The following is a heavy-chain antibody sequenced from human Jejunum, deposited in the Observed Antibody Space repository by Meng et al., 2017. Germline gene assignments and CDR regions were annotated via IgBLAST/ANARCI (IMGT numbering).Heavy chain of an antibody. CDR3: ARGYNYYRESSAYSY. CDR1: GFTFGDYY. Sequence: GGSLRLSCAASGFTFGDYYMDWVRQAPGKGLEWVGRSRNKGDSSTTQYAASVRGRFTISRDDSRNPLSLQMNSLKTEDTAMYYCARGYNYYRESSAYSYWGQGTLVTVSS. D-gene: IGHD3-22*01. V-gene: IGHV3-72*01. J-gene: IGHJ4*02. CDR2: SRNKGDSSTT.